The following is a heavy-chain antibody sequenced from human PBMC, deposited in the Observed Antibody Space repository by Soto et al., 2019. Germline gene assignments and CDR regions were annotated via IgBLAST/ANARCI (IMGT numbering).Heavy chain of an antibody. CDR3: AREKLEDCSITSCYAAVYYYYGLDV. V-gene: IGHV3-48*02. J-gene: IGHJ6*02. CDR1: GFTFSSYS. Sequence: GGSLRLSCAASGFTFSSYSMNWVRQAPGKGLEWVSYISSSSSTIYYADSVKGRFTISRDNAKNSLYLQMNSLRDEDTAVYYCAREKLEDCSITSCYAAVYYYYGLDVWGQGTTVTVSS. D-gene: IGHD2-2*01. CDR2: ISSSSSTI.